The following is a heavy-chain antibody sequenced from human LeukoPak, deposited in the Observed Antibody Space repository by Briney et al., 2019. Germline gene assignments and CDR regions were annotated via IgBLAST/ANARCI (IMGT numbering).Heavy chain of an antibody. CDR3: ARVATTTNPPQRPFDY. CDR1: GGSFSGYY. D-gene: IGHD6-25*01. CDR2: INHSGRT. V-gene: IGHV4-34*01. Sequence: SETLSLTCAVYGGSFSGYYWSWIRQPPGKGLEWIGEINHSGRTNYNPSLKSRVTISVDTSKNQFSLKLSSVTAADTAVYYCARVATTTNPPQRPFDYWGQGTLVTVSS. J-gene: IGHJ4*02.